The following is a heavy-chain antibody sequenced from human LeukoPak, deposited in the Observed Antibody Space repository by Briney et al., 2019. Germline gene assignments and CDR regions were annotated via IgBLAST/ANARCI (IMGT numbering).Heavy chain of an antibody. CDR2: IWHDGSHK. J-gene: IGHJ4*02. V-gene: IGHV3-33*01. CDR1: GFAFNTYA. D-gene: IGHD3-10*01. Sequence: GGSLRLSCAVSGFAFNTYAMHWVRQAPGQGLEWVALIWHDGSHKFYSNSVRGQFTISRDNSKNTVSLQMNNLRPEDTAVYYCAREIGSGSYPDFWGQGTLVTVSS. CDR3: AREIGSGSYPDF.